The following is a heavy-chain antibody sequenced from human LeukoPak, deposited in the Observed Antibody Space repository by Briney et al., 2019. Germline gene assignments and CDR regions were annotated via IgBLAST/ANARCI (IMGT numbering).Heavy chain of an antibody. D-gene: IGHD2-8*01. J-gene: IGHJ5*02. CDR3: ARFSSGSNWFDA. V-gene: IGHV4-59*11. CDR1: GTSISSQF. CDR2: MSYSGNT. Sequence: PSETLSLTCTVSGTSISSQFWSWIRQPPGKRPEYIGYMSYSGNTNYNPSLKSRVTISLDTSKNQFSLKLSSLTAADTAVYYCARFSSGSNWFDAWGQGTLVTVSS.